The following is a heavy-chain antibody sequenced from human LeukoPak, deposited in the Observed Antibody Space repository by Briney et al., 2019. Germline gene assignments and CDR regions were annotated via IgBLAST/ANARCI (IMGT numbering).Heavy chain of an antibody. CDR1: GYTFTSYD. J-gene: IGHJ6*02. D-gene: IGHD2-2*01. Sequence: ASVKVSCKASGYTFTSYDINWVRQATGQGLEWMGWMNPNSGNTGYAQKFQGRVTMTRNTSISTAYMELSSLRSEDTAVYYCARGLYCNSTSCYWSTYYYYGMDVWGQGTTVTVSS. CDR2: MNPNSGNT. V-gene: IGHV1-8*01. CDR3: ARGLYCNSTSCYWSTYYYYGMDV.